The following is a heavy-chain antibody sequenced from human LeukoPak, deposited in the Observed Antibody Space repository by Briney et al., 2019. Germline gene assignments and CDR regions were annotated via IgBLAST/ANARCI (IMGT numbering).Heavy chain of an antibody. CDR2: TSGSSSTI. Sequence: GGSLRLSCAASGFTFSSYSMNWVRQAPGKGLEWGSYTSGSSSTIYYADSVKGRFTISRDNGKNTLYLQMNSLRAEDTAVYYCARGSTYYDSSGQVPFDYWGQGTLVTVSS. J-gene: IGHJ4*02. D-gene: IGHD3-22*01. CDR3: ARGSTYYDSSGQVPFDY. V-gene: IGHV3-48*01. CDR1: GFTFSSYS.